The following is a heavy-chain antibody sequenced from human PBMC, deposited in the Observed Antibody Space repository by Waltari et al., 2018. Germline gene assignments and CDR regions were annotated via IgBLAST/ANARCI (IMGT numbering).Heavy chain of an antibody. V-gene: IGHV4-34*01. CDR2: INHSGST. CDR1: GWSFSGYY. D-gene: IGHD3-3*01. Sequence: QVQLQQWGAGLLKPSETLSLTCAVYGWSFSGYYWSWIRHPPGQGREWLGEINHSGSTNYNPSLKSRVTISVDTSKNQFSLKLSSVTAADTAVYYCAFSRGFWSGYRLNYYYYMDVWGKGTTVTVSS. CDR3: AFSRGFWSGYRLNYYYYMDV. J-gene: IGHJ6*03.